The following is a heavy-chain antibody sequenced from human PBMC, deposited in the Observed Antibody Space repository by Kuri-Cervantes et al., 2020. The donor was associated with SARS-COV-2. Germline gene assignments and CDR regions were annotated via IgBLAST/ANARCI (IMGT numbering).Heavy chain of an antibody. CDR2: IYSGGST. J-gene: IGHJ5*02. Sequence: GESLKISCAASGFTVSSNYMSWVRQAPGKGLEWVSLIYSGGSTYYADSVKGRFTISRDNSKNTLYLQMNSLRAEETAVYYCARVRGDYVPWGQGTLVTVSS. CDR1: GFTVSSNY. V-gene: IGHV3-53*01. CDR3: ARVRGDYVP. D-gene: IGHD3-16*01.